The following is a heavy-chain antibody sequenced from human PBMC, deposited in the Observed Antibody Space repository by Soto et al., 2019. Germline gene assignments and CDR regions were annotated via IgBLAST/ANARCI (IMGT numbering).Heavy chain of an antibody. Sequence: QVQLVQSGAEVKKPGSSVKVSCKASGGTFSSYAISWVRQAPGQGLEWLGGIIPIFGTANYAQKFQGRVTITADESTSTAYMELSSLRSEDTAVYYCARDAGYCSSTSCGFDPWGQGTLVTVSS. V-gene: IGHV1-69*01. CDR2: IIPIFGTA. D-gene: IGHD2-2*01. CDR3: ARDAGYCSSTSCGFDP. CDR1: GGTFSSYA. J-gene: IGHJ5*02.